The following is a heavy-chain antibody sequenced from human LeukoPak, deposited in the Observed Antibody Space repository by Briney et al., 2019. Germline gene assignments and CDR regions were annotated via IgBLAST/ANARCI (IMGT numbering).Heavy chain of an antibody. V-gene: IGHV3-23*01. CDR2: ISGSGGST. CDR1: GFTFSSYA. Sequence: GGSLRLSCAAPGFTFSSYAMSWVRRAPGKGLEWVSAISGSGGSTYYADSVKGRFTISRDNSKNTLYLQMNSLRAEDTAVYYCCRYFDWSPDYWGQGTLVTVSS. D-gene: IGHD3-9*01. CDR3: CRYFDWSPDY. J-gene: IGHJ4*02.